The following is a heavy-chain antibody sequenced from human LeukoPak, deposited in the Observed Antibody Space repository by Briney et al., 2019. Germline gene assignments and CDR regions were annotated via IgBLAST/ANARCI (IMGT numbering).Heavy chain of an antibody. V-gene: IGHV4-34*01. Sequence: PSETLSLIGSVYGVSFSGYYWSWIRQPPGKGLDWIGEINHSRSTNYDPSLKSRVTISVDTSKNQSSLKLSSVPAADTAVYYCARLMVPGAPRYYYYYMDVWGKGTTVTVSS. CDR1: GVSFSGYY. CDR2: INHSRST. CDR3: ARLMVPGAPRYYYYYMDV. D-gene: IGHD2-2*01. J-gene: IGHJ6*03.